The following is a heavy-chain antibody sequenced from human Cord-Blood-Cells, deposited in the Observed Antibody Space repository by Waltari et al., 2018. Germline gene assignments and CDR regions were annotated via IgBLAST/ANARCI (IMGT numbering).Heavy chain of an antibody. V-gene: IGHV4-34*01. CDR2: IKHRGST. CDR1: GGSFSGYY. Sequence: QVQLQQWGAGLLKPSETLSLTCAVYGGSFSGYYWSWIRQPPGKGLEGIGEIKHRGSTKYSPSLKVRVTVSVDTAKNQFSLKLSSVTAAETAVYYCARGENTGNDYWGQGTLVTVSS. D-gene: IGHD3-10*01. CDR3: ARGENTGNDY. J-gene: IGHJ4*02.